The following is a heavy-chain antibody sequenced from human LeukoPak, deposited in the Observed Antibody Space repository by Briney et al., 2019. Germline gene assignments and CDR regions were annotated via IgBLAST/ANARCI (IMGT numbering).Heavy chain of an antibody. CDR1: GFTFSGHW. J-gene: IGHJ4*02. CDR2: INSDGSST. V-gene: IGHV3-74*01. CDR3: ARGMRDGYNYGGDY. D-gene: IGHD5-24*01. Sequence: GGSLRLSCAVSGFTFSGHWMFWVRQARGKGLEWVSRINSDGSSTSYADSVKGRFTISRDSAKNTLYLQMNSLRAEDTAVYYCARGMRDGYNYGGDYWGQGTLVTVSS.